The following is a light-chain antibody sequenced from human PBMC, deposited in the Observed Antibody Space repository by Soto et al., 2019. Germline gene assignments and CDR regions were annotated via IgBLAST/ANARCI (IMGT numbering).Light chain of an antibody. Sequence: EIVLTQSPATLSLSPGERATLSCRASQSVGDYLGWYQQKPGQAPRLLIYDASQRATGVPARFSASGSGTDFPLTISSLEPEDFAIYYCQQREDWPRAFGGGTKVEFK. CDR3: QQREDWPRA. CDR2: DAS. V-gene: IGKV3-11*01. J-gene: IGKJ4*01. CDR1: QSVGDY.